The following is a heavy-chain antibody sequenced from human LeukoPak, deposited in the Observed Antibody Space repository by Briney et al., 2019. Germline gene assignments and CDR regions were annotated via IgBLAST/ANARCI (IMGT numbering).Heavy chain of an antibody. J-gene: IGHJ4*02. CDR1: GFVFSSCG. CDR2: ISGSGRGGST. CDR3: AKDLYYDILTGYFDFDY. Sequence: PGGSLRLSCAASGFVFSSCGMSWVRQAPGKGLEWISAISGSGRGGSTYYADSVKGRFTISRDNSENTLYLQMNSLRAEDTAVYYCAKDLYYDILTGYFDFDYWGQGTLVTVSS. D-gene: IGHD3-9*01. V-gene: IGHV3-23*01.